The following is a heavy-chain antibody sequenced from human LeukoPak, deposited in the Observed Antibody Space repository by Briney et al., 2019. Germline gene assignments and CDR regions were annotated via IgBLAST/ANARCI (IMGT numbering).Heavy chain of an antibody. CDR3: ARARGYSGYDLPGY. CDR2: INHSGST. CDR1: GGSFSGYY. D-gene: IGHD5-12*01. Sequence: SETLSLTCAVYGGSFSGYYWSWIRRPPGKGLEWIGEINHSGSTNYNPSLKSRVTISVDTSMNQFSLKLSSVTAADTAVYYCARARGYSGYDLPGYWGQGTLVTVSS. J-gene: IGHJ4*02. V-gene: IGHV4-34*01.